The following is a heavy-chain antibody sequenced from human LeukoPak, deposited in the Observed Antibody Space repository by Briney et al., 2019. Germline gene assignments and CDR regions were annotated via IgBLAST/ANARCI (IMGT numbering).Heavy chain of an antibody. CDR2: IIPIFGTA. V-gene: IGHV1-69*06. CDR3: ARVDGYSSGLTSHTHNWFDP. CDR1: GGTFSSYA. Sequence: ASVKVSCKASGGTFSSYAISWVRQAPGQGLKWMGGIIPIFGTANYAQKFQGRVTITADKSTSTAYMELSSLRSEDTAVYYCARVDGYSSGLTSHTHNWFDPWGQGTLVTVSS. J-gene: IGHJ5*02. D-gene: IGHD6-19*01.